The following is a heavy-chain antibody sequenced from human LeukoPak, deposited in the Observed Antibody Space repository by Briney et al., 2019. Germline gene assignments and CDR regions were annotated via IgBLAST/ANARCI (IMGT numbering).Heavy chain of an antibody. CDR1: GFTFSSYS. CDR2: ISSSSSYI. V-gene: IGHV3-21*01. D-gene: IGHD2-2*01. Sequence: GGSLRFSCAASGFTFSSYSMNWVRQAPGKGLEWVSSISSSSSYIYYADSVKGRFTISRDNAKNSLYLQMNSLRAEDTAVYYCARDQGSSLYGMDVWGQGTTVTVSS. J-gene: IGHJ6*02. CDR3: ARDQGSSLYGMDV.